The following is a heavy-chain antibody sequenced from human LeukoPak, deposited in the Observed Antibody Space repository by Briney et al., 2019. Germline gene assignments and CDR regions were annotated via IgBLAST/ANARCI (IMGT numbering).Heavy chain of an antibody. CDR1: GGSISSNNYY. D-gene: IGHD3-3*01. CDR2: IYYSGST. Sequence: SETLSLTCTVSGGSISSNNYYWGWIRQPPGKGLEWIGSIYYSGSTYYNPSLKSRVTISVDTSKNQFSLKLSSVTAADTAVYYCARDSGDFWSGYYLGYWGQGTLVTVSS. J-gene: IGHJ4*02. CDR3: ARDSGDFWSGYYLGY. V-gene: IGHV4-39*07.